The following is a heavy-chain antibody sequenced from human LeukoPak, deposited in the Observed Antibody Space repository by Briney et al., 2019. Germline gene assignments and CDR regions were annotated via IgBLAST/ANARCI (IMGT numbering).Heavy chain of an antibody. J-gene: IGHJ5*02. CDR3: ARGRQWLEYNWFDP. CDR2: INHSGST. CDR1: GGSFSGYY. Sequence: PSETLSLTCAVYGGSFSGYYWSWIRQPPGKGLEWIGEINHSGSTNYNPSLKSRVTISVDTSKNQFSLKLSSVTAADTAVYYCARGRQWLEYNWFDPWGQGTLATVSS. V-gene: IGHV4-34*01. D-gene: IGHD6-19*01.